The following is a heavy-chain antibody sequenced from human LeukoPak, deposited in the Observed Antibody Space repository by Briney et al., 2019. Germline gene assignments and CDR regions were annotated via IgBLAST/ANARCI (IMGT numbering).Heavy chain of an antibody. CDR3: ARGVGPGSGWWELLHYYYYGMDV. J-gene: IGHJ6*02. CDR1: GYTFTSYD. D-gene: IGHD1-26*01. V-gene: IGHV1-8*01. Sequence: ASVKVSCKASGYTFTSYDINWVRQATGQGLEWMGWMSPNSGNTGYAQKFQGRVTMTRNTSISTAYMELSSLRSEDTAVYYCARGVGPGSGWWELLHYYYYGMDVWGQGTTVTVSS. CDR2: MSPNSGNT.